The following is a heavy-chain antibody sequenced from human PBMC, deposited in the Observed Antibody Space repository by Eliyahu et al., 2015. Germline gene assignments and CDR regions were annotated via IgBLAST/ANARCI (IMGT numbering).Heavy chain of an antibody. J-gene: IGHJ5*02. D-gene: IGHD3-3*01. CDR2: VSHSVGT. Sequence: QVQLQESGPGLVKPSETLSLTCAVSGYSISXGYYWGWIRQPPGKGLEWIGSVSHSVGTSSTPSLKSRVTISVDTSKNQFSLKLSSVTAADTAVYYCASHVLRFLESHSNWFDPWGQGTLVTVSS. V-gene: IGHV4-38-2*01. CDR3: ASHVLRFLESHSNWFDP. CDR1: GYSISXGYY.